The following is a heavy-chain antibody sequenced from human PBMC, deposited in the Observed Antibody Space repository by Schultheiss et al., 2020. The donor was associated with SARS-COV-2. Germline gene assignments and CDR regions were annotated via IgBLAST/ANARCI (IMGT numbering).Heavy chain of an antibody. D-gene: IGHD6-19*01. V-gene: IGHV3-7*03. CDR2: ISQDGSEK. CDR3: VLQWLGGPDAFDM. CDR1: GFTFSNFA. J-gene: IGHJ3*02. Sequence: GGSLRLSCAASGFTFSNFAMHWVRQAPGRGLEWVAHISQDGSEKYYVDSVKGRFAISRDNTRSLLYLQMNSLRVEDTALYYCVLQWLGGPDAFDMWGQGTMVTVSS.